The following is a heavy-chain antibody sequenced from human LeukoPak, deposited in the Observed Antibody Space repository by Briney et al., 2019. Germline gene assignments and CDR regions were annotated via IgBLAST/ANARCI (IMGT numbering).Heavy chain of an antibody. CDR2: INPNSGGT. CDR1: GYTFTGYY. CDR3: ARDGTYCSGGSCRPYNWFDP. J-gene: IGHJ5*02. Sequence: GASVKVSCKASGYTFTGYYMHWVRQGPGQGLGWMGWINPNSGGTNYAQKFQGRVTMTRDTSISTAYMELSRLRSDDTAVYYCARDGTYCSGGSCRPYNWFDPWGQGTLVTVSS. V-gene: IGHV1-2*02. D-gene: IGHD2-15*01.